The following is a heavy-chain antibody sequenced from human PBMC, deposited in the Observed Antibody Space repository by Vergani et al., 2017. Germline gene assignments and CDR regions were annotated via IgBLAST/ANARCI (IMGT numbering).Heavy chain of an antibody. D-gene: IGHD1-20*01. J-gene: IGHJ4*01. CDR1: GFTFNSYA. CDR3: ARAYGGYDWFDY. CDR2: INNNGGST. Sequence: QLLESGGGLIQPGGSLRLSCAASGFTFNSYAMTWVRQAPGKGLEWVSGINNNGGSTYYADSVKGRFTISRDNSKNTLYLQMNSLRVEDTAVYYCARAYGGYDWFDYWGQRTLVTVSS. V-gene: IGHV3-23*01.